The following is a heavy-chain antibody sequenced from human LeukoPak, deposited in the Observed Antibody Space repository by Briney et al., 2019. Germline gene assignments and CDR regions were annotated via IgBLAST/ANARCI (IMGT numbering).Heavy chain of an antibody. D-gene: IGHD3-10*01. Sequence: SETLSLTCTVSGGSISSYYWSWIRQPAGKGLEWIGRIYTSGSTNYNPSLKSRVTVSVDTSKNQFSLKLSSVTAADTAVYYCARNSLSHYYGSGSGNWFDPWGQGTLVTVSS. J-gene: IGHJ5*02. V-gene: IGHV4-4*07. CDR3: ARNSLSHYYGSGSGNWFDP. CDR2: IYTSGST. CDR1: GGSISSYY.